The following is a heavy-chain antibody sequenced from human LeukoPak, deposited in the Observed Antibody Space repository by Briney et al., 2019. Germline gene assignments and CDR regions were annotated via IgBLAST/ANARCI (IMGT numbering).Heavy chain of an antibody. D-gene: IGHD3-10*01. J-gene: IGHJ6*03. CDR1: RFTFSSYS. CDR3: ARAPGSGSYFDYMDV. Sequence: GGSLRLSCAASRFTFSSYSMNWVRQAQGKGREWVSSISSSSSYIYYADPVRGPFTIYRDNAKNSLYLQMNSLSAEDTAVYYCARAPGSGSYFDYMDVWGKGTTVTVSS. V-gene: IGHV3-21*01. CDR2: ISSSSSYI.